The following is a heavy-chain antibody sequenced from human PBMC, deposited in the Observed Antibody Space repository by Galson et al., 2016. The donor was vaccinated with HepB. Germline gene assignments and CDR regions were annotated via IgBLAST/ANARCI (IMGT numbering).Heavy chain of an antibody. CDR2: LYSGGTT. CDR3: AIGNGVGDYYYYMDV. J-gene: IGHJ6*03. V-gene: IGHV3-53*01. CDR1: GFTVTNNY. D-gene: IGHD2-8*01. Sequence: SLRLSCAASGFTVTNNYMSWVRQAPGKGLEWVSVLYSGGTTYYADSVKGRFTISRNISRNMLYLQMNSLSAEDTAVYYCAIGNGVGDYYYYMDVWGKGTTVTVSS.